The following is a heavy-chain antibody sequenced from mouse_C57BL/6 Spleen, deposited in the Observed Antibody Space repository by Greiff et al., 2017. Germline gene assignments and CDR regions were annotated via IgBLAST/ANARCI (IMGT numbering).Heavy chain of an antibody. CDR1: GYTFTSYW. Sequence: QVQLQQPGAELVMPGASVKLSCKASGYTFTSYWMHWVKQRPGQGLEWIGEIDPSDSYTNYNQQFKGKSTLTVDKSSSTAYMQLSSLTSEDSAVYYCARWRGRGWYFDVWGTGTTVTVSS. D-gene: IGHD3-3*01. CDR3: ARWRGRGWYFDV. V-gene: IGHV1-69*01. J-gene: IGHJ1*03. CDR2: IDPSDSYT.